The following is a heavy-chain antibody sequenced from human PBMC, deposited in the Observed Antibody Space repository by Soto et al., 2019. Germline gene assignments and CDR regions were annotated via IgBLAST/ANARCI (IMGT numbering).Heavy chain of an antibody. V-gene: IGHV2-5*01. CDR1: GFSLSSSGEA. D-gene: IGHD3-10*01. Sequence: QITLKESGPALVNPTQPLTLTCTFSGFSLSSSGEAVGWIRQPPGKALEWLALIYWNGIERYSPSLKSRLTITKDTSKNQVVLTVTKMDPVDTATYFCAHGDPLDFHYWGQGTLVTVSP. CDR2: IYWNGIE. CDR3: AHGDPLDFHY. J-gene: IGHJ4*02.